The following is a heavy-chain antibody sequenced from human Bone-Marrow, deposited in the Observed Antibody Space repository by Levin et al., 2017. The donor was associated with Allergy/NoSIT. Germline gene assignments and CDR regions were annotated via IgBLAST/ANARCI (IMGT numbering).Heavy chain of an antibody. CDR1: GFSFEDYA. V-gene: IGHV3-9*01. CDR2: ISWNSANI. CDR3: TKENGSDGDGYHAY. J-gene: IGHJ4*02. D-gene: IGHD2-2*03. Sequence: GGSLRLSCVASGFSFEDYAMNWVRQVPGKGLEWVSGISWNSANIGYADSVKGRFTISRDNAKNSLDLQMDRLTIEDTAVYFCTKENGSDGDGYHAYWGQGTLVTVSS.